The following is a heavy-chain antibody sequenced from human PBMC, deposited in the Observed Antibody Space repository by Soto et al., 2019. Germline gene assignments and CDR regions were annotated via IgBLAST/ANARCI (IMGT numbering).Heavy chain of an antibody. CDR1: GGSISSYY. V-gene: IGHV4-59*01. Sequence: QVQLQESGPGLVKPSETLSLTCTVSGGSISSYYWSWIRQPPGKGLEWIGYLYYSGSTKYNPSLKCPVTISVDTSKNQFSLKLSSVTAADTAVYYCARDGYCSSTSCYLGFDPWGQGTLVTVSS. CDR3: ARDGYCSSTSCYLGFDP. J-gene: IGHJ5*02. CDR2: LYYSGST. D-gene: IGHD2-2*03.